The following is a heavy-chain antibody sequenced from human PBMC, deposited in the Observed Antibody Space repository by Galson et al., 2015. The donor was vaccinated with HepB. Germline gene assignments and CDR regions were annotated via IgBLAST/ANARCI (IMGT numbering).Heavy chain of an antibody. D-gene: IGHD5-18*01. CDR3: AKEGLRGFEHN. CDR1: GFTFSSYA. J-gene: IGHJ4*02. CDR2: ICGSGGSI. Sequence: SLRLSCAASGFTFSSYAMSWVRQAPGKGLEWVSAICGSGGSIYYADSVKGRFTISRDNSKNTLYLQMNSLRAEDTAVYYCAKEGLRGFEHNWGQGTLVTVSS. V-gene: IGHV3-23*01.